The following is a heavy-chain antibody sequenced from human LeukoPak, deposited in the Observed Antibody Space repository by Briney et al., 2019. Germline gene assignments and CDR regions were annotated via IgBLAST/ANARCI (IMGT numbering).Heavy chain of an antibody. CDR3: ARAWYYYDSSGRDWLLLRGLFDY. CDR2: INPNSGGT. CDR1: GYTFTGYY. D-gene: IGHD3-22*01. J-gene: IGHJ4*02. Sequence: GASVKVSCKASGYTFTGYYMHWVRQAPGQGLEWMGWINPNSGGTNYAQKFQGRVTMTRDTSISTAYMELSRLRSDDTAVYYRARAWYYYDSSGRDWLLLRGLFDYWGQGTLVTVSS. V-gene: IGHV1-2*02.